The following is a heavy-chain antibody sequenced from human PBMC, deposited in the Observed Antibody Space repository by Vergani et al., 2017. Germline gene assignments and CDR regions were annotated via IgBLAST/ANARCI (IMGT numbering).Heavy chain of an antibody. Sequence: QVQLQESGPGLVKPSLTLSLTCTVSGGSISSGYYWGWIRQPPGKGLEWIGSIYHSGSTYYNPSLKSRVTISVDTSKNQFSLKLSSVTAADTAVYYCARQGWELLRTFFDYWGQGTLVTVSS. CDR3: ARQGWELLRTFFDY. J-gene: IGHJ4*02. CDR1: GGSISSGYY. CDR2: IYHSGST. D-gene: IGHD1-26*01. V-gene: IGHV4-38-2*02.